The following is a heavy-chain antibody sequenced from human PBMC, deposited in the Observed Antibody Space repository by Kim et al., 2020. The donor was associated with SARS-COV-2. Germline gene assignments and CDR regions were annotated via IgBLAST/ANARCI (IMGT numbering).Heavy chain of an antibody. CDR3: AKTRSQLPYRRDAFDI. D-gene: IGHD2-2*01. CDR2: ISCSGGST. J-gene: IGHJ3*02. V-gene: IGHV3-23*01. Sequence: GGSLRLSCAASGFTFSSYAMSWVRQAPGKGLEWVSAISCSGGSTYYADSVKGRFTISRDNSKNTLYLQMNSLRAEDTAVYYCAKTRSQLPYRRDAFDIWGQGTMCTVSS. CDR1: GFTFSSYA.